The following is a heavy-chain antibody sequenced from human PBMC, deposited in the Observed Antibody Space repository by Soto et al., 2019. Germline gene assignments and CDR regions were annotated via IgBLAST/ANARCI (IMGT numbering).Heavy chain of an antibody. J-gene: IGHJ3*02. CDR3: ARDRKVGAFDI. V-gene: IGHV4-59*01. Sequence: SETLSLTCTVSGGSISSYYWSWIRQPPGKRLEWIGYIYYSGSTNYNPSLKSRVTISVDTSKNQFSLKLSSVTAADTAVYYCARDRKVGAFDIWGQGTMVTVSS. CDR2: IYYSGST. D-gene: IGHD2-2*01. CDR1: GGSISSYY.